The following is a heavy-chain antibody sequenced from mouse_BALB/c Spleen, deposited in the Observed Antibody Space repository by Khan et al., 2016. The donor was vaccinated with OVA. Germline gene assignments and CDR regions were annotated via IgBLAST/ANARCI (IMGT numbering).Heavy chain of an antibody. CDR2: INTYTGEP. D-gene: IGHD2-10*01. CDR3: PGPPYFSYTMAY. V-gene: IGHV9-3-1*01. CDR1: GYTFTSFG. Sequence: QEVQSGPELKKPGETVKISCKASGYTFTSFGMNWVKQAPGKGLEWMGWINTYTGEPTYADDFKGRFAFSLETSASTAYLQINNLKNEDTATYFFPGPPYFSYTMAYWGQGTSVTVSS. J-gene: IGHJ4*01.